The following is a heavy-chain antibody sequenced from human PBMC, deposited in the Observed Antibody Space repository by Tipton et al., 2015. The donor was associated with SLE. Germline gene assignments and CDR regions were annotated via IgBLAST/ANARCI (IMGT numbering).Heavy chain of an antibody. D-gene: IGHD2-8*01. CDR1: GFTFSSYG. V-gene: IGHV3-30*02. J-gene: IGHJ6*02. Sequence: SLRLSCAASGFTFSSYGMHWVRQAPGKGLEWVAFIRYDGSNKYYADSVKGRLTISRDNSKNTLYLQMNSLRAEDTAVYYCARMVYYYYYGMDVWGQGTTVTVSS. CDR3: ARMVYYYYYGMDV. CDR2: IRYDGSNK.